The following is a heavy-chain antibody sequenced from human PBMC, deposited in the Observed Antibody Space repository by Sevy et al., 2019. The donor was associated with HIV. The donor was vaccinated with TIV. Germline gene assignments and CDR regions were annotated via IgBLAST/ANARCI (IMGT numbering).Heavy chain of an antibody. D-gene: IGHD1-1*01. V-gene: IGHV3-21*01. CDR3: ARAVLEISTWRSDY. CDR1: GFTFSSYR. Sequence: WSLRLSCAASGFTFSSYRMTWVRQAPGKGLEWVSCISSTSAYINYADSVKGRFTISRDNAKNLLYLQMDSLRAEDTAVYYCARAVLEISTWRSDYWGQGTLVTVSS. J-gene: IGHJ4*02. CDR2: ISSTSAYI.